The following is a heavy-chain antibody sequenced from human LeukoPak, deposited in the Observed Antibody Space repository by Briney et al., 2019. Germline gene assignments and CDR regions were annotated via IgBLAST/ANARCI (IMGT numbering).Heavy chain of an antibody. D-gene: IGHD6-19*01. CDR1: RFTFNTYA. CDR3: AGDRNSDWYSPLDY. J-gene: IGHJ4*02. CDR2: ISGNGDIT. V-gene: IGHV3-23*01. Sequence: AGGSLRLSCAASRFTFNTYAVNWVRQAPGKGLEWVSAISGNGDITYYADSVRGRFTISRDNSKNTLYLQMNSLRAEDTAVYYCAGDRNSDWYSPLDYWGQGSQVTVSP.